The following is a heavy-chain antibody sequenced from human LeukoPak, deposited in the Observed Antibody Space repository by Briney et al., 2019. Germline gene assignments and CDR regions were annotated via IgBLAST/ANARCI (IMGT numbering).Heavy chain of an antibody. CDR2: IYTSGST. Sequence: SETLSLTCSVSGGSISSYYWSWIRQPAGKGLEWIGRIYTSGSTNYNPSLKSRVTMSVDTSKNQFSLKLSSVTAADTAVYYCARGRCSSSWYGGTTFDYWGQGTLVTVSS. V-gene: IGHV4-4*07. J-gene: IGHJ4*02. CDR3: ARGRCSSSWYGGTTFDY. D-gene: IGHD6-13*01. CDR1: GGSISSYY.